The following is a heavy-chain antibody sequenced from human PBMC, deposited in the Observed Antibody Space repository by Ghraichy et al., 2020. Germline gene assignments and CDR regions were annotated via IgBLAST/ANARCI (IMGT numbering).Heavy chain of an antibody. CDR3: ARDDYRDSHDAFDI. CDR1: GGSVSSGPYY. J-gene: IGHJ3*02. Sequence: SETLSLTCSVSGGSVSSGPYYWSWIRQHPGKGLEWIGYIPYIGRTNYNPSLKSRVTISVDTSKNHFSLQVRSVTAADTAVYYCARDDYRDSHDAFDIWGQGTTDTFYS. CDR2: IPYIGRT. D-gene: IGHD5-12*01. V-gene: IGHV4-61*03.